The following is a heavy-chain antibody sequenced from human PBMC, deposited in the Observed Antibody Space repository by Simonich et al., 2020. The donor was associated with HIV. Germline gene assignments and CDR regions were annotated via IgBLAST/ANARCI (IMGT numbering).Heavy chain of an antibody. V-gene: IGHV1-69*13. CDR2: IILFFGTA. CDR3: AREIIYSSGWDTGCLDP. CDR1: GGTFSNYA. D-gene: IGHD6-19*01. J-gene: IGHJ5*02. Sequence: QVQLVQSGAEVKKPGSSVKVSCKASGGTFSNYAINWVRQAPGQGLEWMGRIILFFGTANYAQKFQGRVTITADESTSTAYMELSSLTSEDTAVYYCAREIIYSSGWDTGCLDPWGQGTLVTVSS.